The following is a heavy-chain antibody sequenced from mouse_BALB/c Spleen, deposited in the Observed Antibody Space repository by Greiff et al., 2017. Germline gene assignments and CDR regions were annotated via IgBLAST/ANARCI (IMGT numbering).Heavy chain of an antibody. J-gene: IGHJ4*01. Sequence: QVQLQQSGAELAKPGASVKMSCKASGYTFTSYWMHWVKQRPGQGLEWIGYINPSTGYTEYNQKFKDKATLTADKSSSTAYMQLSSLTSEDSAVYYCARWLLQAMDYWGQGTSVTVSS. D-gene: IGHD2-3*01. CDR3: ARWLLQAMDY. CDR1: GYTFTSYW. V-gene: IGHV1-7*01. CDR2: INPSTGYT.